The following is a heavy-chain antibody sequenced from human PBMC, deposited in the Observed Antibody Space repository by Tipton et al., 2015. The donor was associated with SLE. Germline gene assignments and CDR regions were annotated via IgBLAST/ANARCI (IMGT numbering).Heavy chain of an antibody. Sequence: TLSLTCTVSGGAISTFYWSWIRQSAGKGLEWIGRIYSSGRTNYNPSLKSRVTMSVDTSRKQFSLKSTSVTAADTAVYYCARRGWVDAFDIWGQGTMVIVS. CDR1: GGAISTFY. CDR2: IYSSGRT. J-gene: IGHJ3*02. CDR3: ARRGWVDAFDI. V-gene: IGHV4-4*07. D-gene: IGHD6-19*01.